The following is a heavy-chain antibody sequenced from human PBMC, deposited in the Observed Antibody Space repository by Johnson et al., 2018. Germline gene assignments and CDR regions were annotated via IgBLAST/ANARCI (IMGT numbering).Heavy chain of an antibody. D-gene: IGHD1-26*01. CDR2: IGTAGDT. V-gene: IGHV3-13*01. CDR3: ARGEGLGALQH. CDR1: GFTFSSYD. Sequence: VQLVEAGGGLVQPGGSLRLSCAASGFTFSSYDMHWVRQATGKGLEWVSAIGTAGDTYYPGSVKGRFTISRENAKKSLYLQMNSLRAGDTAVYYCARGEGLGALQHWGQGTLVTVSS. J-gene: IGHJ1*01.